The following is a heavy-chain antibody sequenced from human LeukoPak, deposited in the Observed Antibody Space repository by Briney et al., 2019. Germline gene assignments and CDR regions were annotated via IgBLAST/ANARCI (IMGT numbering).Heavy chain of an antibody. Sequence: GGSLRLSCAASEFTFSNYAMNWVRQAPGKGLEWVSGMSGSGGFTYYADSLKGRFTISRDNSKNTLYLQMNSLRAEDTALYYCAKGTGINHYLWLDPWGQGTLVTVSS. CDR1: EFTFSNYA. CDR3: AKGTGINHYLWLDP. J-gene: IGHJ5*02. V-gene: IGHV3-23*01. D-gene: IGHD2-8*02. CDR2: MSGSGGFT.